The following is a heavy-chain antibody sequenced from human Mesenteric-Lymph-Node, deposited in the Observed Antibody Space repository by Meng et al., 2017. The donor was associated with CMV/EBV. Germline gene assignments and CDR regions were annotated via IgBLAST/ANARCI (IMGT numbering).Heavy chain of an antibody. CDR2: INPKSGDT. CDR1: GYTFTSYY. J-gene: IGHJ4*02. D-gene: IGHD3-3*01. Sequence: FGYTFTSYYMHWVRQAPGQGLGCMGWINPKSGDTNFAKKFKGRVTMNRDTSISTAYMELSRLTSDDTAVYYCARGDFYDFWSGFDYWGQGTLVTVSS. CDR3: ARGDFYDFWSGFDY. V-gene: IGHV1-2*02.